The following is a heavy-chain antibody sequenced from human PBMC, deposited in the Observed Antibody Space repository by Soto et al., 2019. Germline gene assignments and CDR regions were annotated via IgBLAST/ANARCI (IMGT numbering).Heavy chain of an antibody. V-gene: IGHV5-10-1*01. CDR1: GYIRETDW. Sequence: ADCLKLSGNPSGYIRETDWISRVRQKPGTGLEWMGRIDPLDSHTKYSPSFEGRVNISADRSIATAYLHWTSLETSDTAIYYGSRHQVGMVVEYSCGQGTPGTVSS. J-gene: IGHJ4*02. CDR3: SRHQVGMVVEYS. D-gene: IGHD2-21*01. CDR2: IDPLDSHT.